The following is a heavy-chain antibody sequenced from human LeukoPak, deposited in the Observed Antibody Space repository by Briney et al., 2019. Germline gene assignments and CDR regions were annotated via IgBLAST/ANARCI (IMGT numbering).Heavy chain of an antibody. CDR1: GGSISSSSYY. D-gene: IGHD1-26*01. CDR2: IYYSGST. Sequence: SETLSLTCTVSGGSISSSSYYWGWIRQPPGKGLEWLGSIYYSGSTYYNPSLKSRVTISVDTSKNHFSLKLSSVTAADTAVYYCARLRRVGATPFDYWGQGTLVTVSS. J-gene: IGHJ4*02. V-gene: IGHV4-39*02. CDR3: ARLRRVGATPFDY.